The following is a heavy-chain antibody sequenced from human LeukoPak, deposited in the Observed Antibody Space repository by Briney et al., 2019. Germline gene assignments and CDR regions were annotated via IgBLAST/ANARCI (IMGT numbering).Heavy chain of an antibody. CDR2: IYSGGST. D-gene: IGHD2-15*01. J-gene: IGHJ3*02. V-gene: IGHV3-53*01. CDR1: GFTVSSNY. CDR3: ARERRYCSGGSCSSRAFDI. Sequence: PGGSLRLSCAASGFTVSSNYMSWVRPAPGKGLEWVSVIYSGGSTYYADSVKGRFTISRDNSKNTLYLQMNSLRAEDTAVYYCARERRYCSGGSCSSRAFDIWGQGTMVTVSS.